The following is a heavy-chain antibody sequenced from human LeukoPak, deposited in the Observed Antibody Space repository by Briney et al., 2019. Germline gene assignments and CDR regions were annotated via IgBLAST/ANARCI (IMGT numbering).Heavy chain of an antibody. Sequence: PGGSLRLSCPAFGFTFSSHSMSWVRQAPGKGLEWVANIKQDGSEKYYVDSVKGRFTISRDNAKNSLYLQMNSLRAEDTAVYYCARDPRTNWGHDAFDIWGQGTMVTVSS. CDR3: ARDPRTNWGHDAFDI. V-gene: IGHV3-7*01. CDR2: IKQDGSEK. D-gene: IGHD7-27*01. J-gene: IGHJ3*02. CDR1: GFTFSSHS.